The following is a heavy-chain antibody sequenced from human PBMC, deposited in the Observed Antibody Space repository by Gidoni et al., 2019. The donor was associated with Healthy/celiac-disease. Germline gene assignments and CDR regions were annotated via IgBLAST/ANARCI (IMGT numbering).Heavy chain of an antibody. J-gene: IGHJ4*02. CDR3: AKIGPPNILTGYYRNQNDY. V-gene: IGHV3-23*01. CDR1: GFTFSSYS. D-gene: IGHD3-9*01. Sequence: EVQLLESGGGLVQPGGSLRLSCAASGFTFSSYSMSWVRQAPGKGLEWVSAISGSGGSTYYADSVKGRFTISRDNSKNTLYLQMNSLRAEDTAVYYCAKIGPPNILTGYYRNQNDYWGQGTLVTVSS. CDR2: ISGSGGST.